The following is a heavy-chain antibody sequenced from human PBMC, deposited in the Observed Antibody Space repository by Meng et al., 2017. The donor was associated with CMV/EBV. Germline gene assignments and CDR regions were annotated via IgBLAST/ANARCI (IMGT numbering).Heavy chain of an antibody. J-gene: IGHJ5*02. CDR3: ARLGGSVELWLVPNWFDP. D-gene: IGHD5-18*01. CDR1: GYSFTSYW. Sequence: GESLKISCKGSGYSFTSYWIGWVRQMPGKGLEWMGIIYPGDSDTRYSPSFQGQVTISADKSISTAYLQWSSLKASDTAMYYCARLGGSVELWLVPNWFDPWGQGTLVTVSS. V-gene: IGHV5-51*01. CDR2: IYPGDSDT.